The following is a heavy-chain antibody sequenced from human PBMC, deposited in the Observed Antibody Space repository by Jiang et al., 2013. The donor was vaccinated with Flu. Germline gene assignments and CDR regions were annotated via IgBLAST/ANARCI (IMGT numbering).Heavy chain of an antibody. V-gene: IGHV1-18*01. CDR1: GYTFTTYG. Sequence: SGAEVKKPGASVKVSCQASGYTFTTYGLSWVRQAPGQGLEWMGWISAYYGDTKYAPKLQGRVTMTRDTFTSTAYMELRSLRSDDTAVYYCVSERETTPIIYFQYWGQGTPVTVSS. D-gene: IGHD5-12*01. CDR3: VSERETTPIIYFQY. CDR2: ISAYYGDT. J-gene: IGHJ1*01.